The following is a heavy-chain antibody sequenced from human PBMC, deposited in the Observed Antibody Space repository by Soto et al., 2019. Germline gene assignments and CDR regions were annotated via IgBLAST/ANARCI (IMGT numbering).Heavy chain of an antibody. V-gene: IGHV3-9*01. D-gene: IGHD1-1*01. CDR3: ATLSTQFDR. CDR2: ISWNTGNI. Sequence: GGSLRLSCAASGFTFDDYVMHWVRQAPGKGLEWVSIISWNTGNIGYADSVKGRFTISRDNAKNSLYLQMNSLRVEDTAVYYCATLSTQFDRWGQGSLVTVSS. CDR1: GFTFDDYV. J-gene: IGHJ5*02.